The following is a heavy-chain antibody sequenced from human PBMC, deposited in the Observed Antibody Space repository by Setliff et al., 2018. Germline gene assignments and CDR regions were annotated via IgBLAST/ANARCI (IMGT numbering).Heavy chain of an antibody. CDR1: GYTFTSYY. CDR3: ARINFYVSSGYYYAPEL. J-gene: IGHJ4*02. D-gene: IGHD3-22*01. V-gene: IGHV1-46*01. CDR2: INPTGGST. Sequence: ASVKVSCKASGYTFTSYYMHWVRQAPGQGLEWMGLINPTGGSTSYAQKFQGRVTMTRDTSTSTVFMELSSLRADDTAVYYCARINFYVSSGYYYAPELWGQGTTVTVSS.